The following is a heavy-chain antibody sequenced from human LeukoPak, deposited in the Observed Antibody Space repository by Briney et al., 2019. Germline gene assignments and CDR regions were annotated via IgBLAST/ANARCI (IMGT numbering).Heavy chain of an antibody. J-gene: IGHJ6*03. CDR2: IYTSGST. Sequence: SQTLSLTCTVSGGSISSGSYYWSWIRQPAGKGLEWIGRIYTSGSTNYNPSLKSRVTISVDTSKNQFSLKLSSVTAADTAVHYCARDSAYSSSSSLNHYYYYMDVWGKGTTVTVSS. CDR1: GGSISSGSYY. D-gene: IGHD6-6*01. V-gene: IGHV4-61*02. CDR3: ARDSAYSSSSSLNHYYYYMDV.